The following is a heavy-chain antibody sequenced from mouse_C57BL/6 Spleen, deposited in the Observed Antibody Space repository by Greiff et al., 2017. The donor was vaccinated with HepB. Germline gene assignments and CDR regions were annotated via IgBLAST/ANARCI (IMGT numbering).Heavy chain of an antibody. CDR2: IRLKSDNDAT. J-gene: IGHJ3*01. Sequence: EVKLVESGGGLVQPGGSMKLSCVASGFTFSNYWMNWVRQSPEKGLEWVAQIRLKSDNDATHHAESVKGRFTISRDESKSSVYLQMNNLRAEDTGSYYCAGGLGPFAYWGQGTLVTVSA. V-gene: IGHV6-3*01. CDR3: AGGLGPFAY. CDR1: GFTFSNYW. D-gene: IGHD4-1*01.